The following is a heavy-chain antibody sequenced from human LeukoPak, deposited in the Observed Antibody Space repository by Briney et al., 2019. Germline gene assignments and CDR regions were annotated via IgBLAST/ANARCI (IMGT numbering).Heavy chain of an antibody. CDR2: ISGSGGST. D-gene: IGHD1-26*01. Sequence: GGSLRLSCAASGFTFSSYAMSWVRQAPGKGLEWVSAISGSGGSTYYAGSVKGRFTISRDNSKNTLYLQMNSLRAEDTAVYYCAKEGGGSYIVYYYYYGMDVWGQGTTVTVSS. CDR1: GFTFSSYA. CDR3: AKEGGGSYIVYYYYYGMDV. V-gene: IGHV3-23*01. J-gene: IGHJ6*02.